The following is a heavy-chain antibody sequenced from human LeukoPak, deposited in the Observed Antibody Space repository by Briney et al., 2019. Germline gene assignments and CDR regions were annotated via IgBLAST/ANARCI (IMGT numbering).Heavy chain of an antibody. D-gene: IGHD1-26*01. CDR1: GYTFTGYY. V-gene: IGHV1-18*04. Sequence: GASVKVSCKASGYTFTGYYMHWVRQAPGEGLEWMGWISTYSGNTRYAQKFQGRVTMTTDTSTSTAYMELRSLRSDDTAVFYCARGEPIFDYWGQGTLVTVSS. CDR3: ARGEPIFDY. J-gene: IGHJ4*02. CDR2: ISTYSGNT.